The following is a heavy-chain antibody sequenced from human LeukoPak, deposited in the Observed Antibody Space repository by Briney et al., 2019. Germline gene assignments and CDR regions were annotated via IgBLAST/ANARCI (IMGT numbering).Heavy chain of an antibody. CDR1: GVSISSYY. D-gene: IGHD1-26*01. V-gene: IGHV4-59*01. J-gene: IGHJ4*02. CDR2: IYYSGST. CDR3: ARVSGGTYPDY. Sequence: PSETLSHTCTVSGVSISSYYWSWIRQPPGKGLEWIGYIYYSGSTNYNPSLKSRVTISVDTSKNQFSLKLSSVTAADTAVYYCARVSGGTYPDYWGQGTLVTVSP.